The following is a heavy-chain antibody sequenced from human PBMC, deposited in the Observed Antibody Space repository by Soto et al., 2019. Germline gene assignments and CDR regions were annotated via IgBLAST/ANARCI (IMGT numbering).Heavy chain of an antibody. CDR3: ARAYRGYCTSTTCYGALGY. Sequence: GGSLRLSCAASGFTFSDYYMGWIRQAPGKGLEWVSYISGGGTIMYYADSVKGRFTISRDNAKNSLYLQMNSLRAEDTAMYYCARAYRGYCTSTTCYGALGYWGQGTLVIVSS. D-gene: IGHD2-2*01. V-gene: IGHV3-11*01. J-gene: IGHJ4*02. CDR2: ISGGGTIM. CDR1: GFTFSDYY.